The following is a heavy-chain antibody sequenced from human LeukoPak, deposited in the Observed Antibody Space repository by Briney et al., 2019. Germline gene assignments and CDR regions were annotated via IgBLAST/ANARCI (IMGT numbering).Heavy chain of an antibody. CDR2: ISPYNGNT. D-gene: IGHD6-13*01. Sequence: GASVKVSCEASGYTFTSYGFSWVRQAPGQGLEWMGWISPYNGNTNYAQKLQGRVTMTSDTSTSTAYMELRSLRSDDTAVYYCARAVIPVAVKPAFDYWGQGTLVTVSS. J-gene: IGHJ4*02. CDR1: GYTFTSYG. V-gene: IGHV1-18*01. CDR3: ARAVIPVAVKPAFDY.